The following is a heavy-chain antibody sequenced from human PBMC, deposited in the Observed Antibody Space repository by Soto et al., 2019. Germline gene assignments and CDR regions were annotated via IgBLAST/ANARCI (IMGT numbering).Heavy chain of an antibody. D-gene: IGHD3-9*01. Sequence: ASVKVSCQASGYTFTSYGISWVRQAPGQGLEWMGWISAYNGNTNYAQKLQGRVTMTTDTSTSTAYMELRSLRSDDTAVYYCARGNDILTGTNWFDPWGQGTLVTVSS. CDR3: ARGNDILTGTNWFDP. CDR1: GYTFTSYG. CDR2: ISAYNGNT. V-gene: IGHV1-18*01. J-gene: IGHJ5*02.